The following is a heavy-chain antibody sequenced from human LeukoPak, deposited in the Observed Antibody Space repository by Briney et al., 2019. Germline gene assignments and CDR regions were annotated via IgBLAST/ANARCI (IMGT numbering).Heavy chain of an antibody. J-gene: IGHJ4*02. CDR2: ISSNGGST. Sequence: GGSLRLSCAASGFTFSSYAMHWVRQAPGKGLEYVSAISSNGGSTYYANSVKGRFTISRDNSKNTLYLQMNSLRAEDTAVYYCARFPLAYYYDSSGDSSPLDYWGQGTLVTVSS. CDR3: ARFPLAYYYDSSGDSSPLDY. D-gene: IGHD3-22*01. V-gene: IGHV3-64*01. CDR1: GFTFSSYA.